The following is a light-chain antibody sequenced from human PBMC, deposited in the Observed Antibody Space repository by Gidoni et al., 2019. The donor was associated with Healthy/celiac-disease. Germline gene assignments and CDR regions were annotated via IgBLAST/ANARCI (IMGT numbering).Light chain of an antibody. CDR2: GAS. J-gene: IGKJ1*01. V-gene: IGKV3-15*01. CDR3: QQYNNWPPWT. Sequence: ELVMTQSPATLSVSPGERATLSCRASQSVSSNLAWYQQTPGQAPRLLIYGASTRASGIPARFSGSGSGTEFTLTLSSLQSEDFAVYYCQQYNNWPPWTFGQGTKVEIK. CDR1: QSVSSN.